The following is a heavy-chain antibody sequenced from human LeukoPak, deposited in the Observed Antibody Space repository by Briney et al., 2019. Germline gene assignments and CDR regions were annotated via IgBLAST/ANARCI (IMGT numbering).Heavy chain of an antibody. Sequence: GDSLKISCKASGYSFTNSWIGWLRQMPGKGLEWMGIIYPGDSDTKYSPSFQGQVTISADKSITTDYLQWSSLKASDTAMYYCARPSGTYNRFDYWGQGTLVTVSS. CDR2: IYPGDSDT. J-gene: IGHJ4*02. D-gene: IGHD1-26*01. V-gene: IGHV5-51*01. CDR1: GYSFTNSW. CDR3: ARPSGTYNRFDY.